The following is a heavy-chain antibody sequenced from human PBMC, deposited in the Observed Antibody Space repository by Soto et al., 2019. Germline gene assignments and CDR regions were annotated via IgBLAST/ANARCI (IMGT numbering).Heavy chain of an antibody. CDR1: GFMFSSAW. CDR3: VEGWNDF. CDR2: IKSKNDGGAA. D-gene: IGHD1-1*01. Sequence: EVQVVESGGDLVEPGGSLRLSCVTSGFMFSSAWMSWVRQGAGKGLEWVARIKSKNDGGAADYAAPVNGRFSISRDDSKSTVYLQMNSLRAEDTALYYCVEGWNDFWGQGTLVTVSS. J-gene: IGHJ4*02. V-gene: IGHV3-15*01.